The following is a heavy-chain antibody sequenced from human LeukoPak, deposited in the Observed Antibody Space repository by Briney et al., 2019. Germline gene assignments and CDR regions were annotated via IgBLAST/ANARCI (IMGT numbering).Heavy chain of an antibody. CDR3: AKDLSSGSRRAY. D-gene: IGHD6-19*01. Sequence: GRSLRLSCAASGFTFSTYGMHWVRQAPGKGLEWVAVISYDGSNKYYADSVKGRFTISRDNSKNTLYLQMNSLRAEETGVYYCAKDLSSGSRRAYWGQGTLVTVSS. V-gene: IGHV3-30*18. J-gene: IGHJ4*02. CDR1: GFTFSTYG. CDR2: ISYDGSNK.